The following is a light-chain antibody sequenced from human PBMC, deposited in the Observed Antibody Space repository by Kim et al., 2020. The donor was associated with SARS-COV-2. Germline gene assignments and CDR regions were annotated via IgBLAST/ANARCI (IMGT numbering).Light chain of an antibody. CDR3: QQYKTYRT. CDR2: MAS. CDR1: QSISSW. V-gene: IGKV1-5*03. J-gene: IGKJ1*01. Sequence: DIQMTQSPSTLSASVGDRVTITCRDSQSISSWLAWYQQKPGKAPKLLIFMASNLERGAPSRFSGTGSGTEFTLTISSLQPDDFATYYCQQYKTYRTFGQGTKVDIK.